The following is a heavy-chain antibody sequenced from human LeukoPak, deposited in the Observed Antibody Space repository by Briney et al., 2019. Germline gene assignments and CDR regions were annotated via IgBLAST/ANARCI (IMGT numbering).Heavy chain of an antibody. J-gene: IGHJ3*02. CDR3: ARDRLGTSLDAFDI. Sequence: GGSLRLSCAVSGFTSSRYWMSWVRQAPGKGLEWVAKIKQDGSEKYYVDSVKGRFTISRDNAKNSLYLQMNSLRAEDTALYYCARDRLGTSLDAFDIWGQGTMVTVSP. D-gene: IGHD2-2*01. V-gene: IGHV3-7*01. CDR1: GFTSSRYW. CDR2: IKQDGSEK.